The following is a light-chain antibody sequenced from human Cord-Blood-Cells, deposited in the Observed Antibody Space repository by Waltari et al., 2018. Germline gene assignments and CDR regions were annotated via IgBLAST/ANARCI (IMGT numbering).Light chain of an antibody. J-gene: IGKJ2*03. V-gene: IGKV1-33*01. Sequence: DIQMTQSPSSLSASVGDRVTITCQASQDISNYLNWYQQKPGKDPKLLIYDASNLETGVPSRFSGSGSGTDFTFTISSLQPEDIATYYCQQYGNLPYSFGQGTKLEIK. CDR1: QDISNY. CDR3: QQYGNLPYS. CDR2: DAS.